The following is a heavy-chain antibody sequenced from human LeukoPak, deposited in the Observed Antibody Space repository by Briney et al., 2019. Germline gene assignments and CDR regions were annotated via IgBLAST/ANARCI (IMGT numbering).Heavy chain of an antibody. V-gene: IGHV3-9*01. CDR1: GFTFDDYA. J-gene: IGHJ3*02. CDR3: AKDIATTMMDAFDI. D-gene: IGHD3-22*01. CDR2: ISWNSGSI. Sequence: GGSLRLSCAASGFTFDDYAMHWVRQAPGKGLEWVSGISWNSGSIGYADSVKGRFTISRDNAKNSLYLQMNSLRAEDTALYYCAKDIATTMMDAFDIWGQGTMVTVSS.